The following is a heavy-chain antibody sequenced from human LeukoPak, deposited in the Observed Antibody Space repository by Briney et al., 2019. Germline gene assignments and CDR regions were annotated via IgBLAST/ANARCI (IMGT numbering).Heavy chain of an antibody. Sequence: GGSLRLSCAASGFTFSSYSMNWVRQAPGKGLEWVSYISSSSSPIYYADSVKGRFTISRDNSKNTLYLQMNSLRAEDTAVYYCAELGITMIGGVWGKGTTVTISS. J-gene: IGHJ6*04. D-gene: IGHD3-10*02. V-gene: IGHV3-48*01. CDR1: GFTFSSYS. CDR3: AELGITMIGGV. CDR2: ISSSSSPI.